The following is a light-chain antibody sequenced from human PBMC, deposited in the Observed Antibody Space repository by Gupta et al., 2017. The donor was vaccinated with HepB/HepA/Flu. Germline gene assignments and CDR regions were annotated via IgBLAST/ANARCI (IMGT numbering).Light chain of an antibody. CDR3: QSYDNRLSVWV. V-gene: IGLV1-40*01. J-gene: IGLJ2*01. Sequence: QSVLTQPPSVSGAPGQTVTISCTGGSSNIGEGYDLHWYQQLPGKAPKVLIHHTNIRRSGVPDRFSGSKSGASASLVITGLQDEDEGDYYCQSYDNRLSVWVFGGGTKLTVL. CDR2: HTN. CDR1: SSNIGEGYD.